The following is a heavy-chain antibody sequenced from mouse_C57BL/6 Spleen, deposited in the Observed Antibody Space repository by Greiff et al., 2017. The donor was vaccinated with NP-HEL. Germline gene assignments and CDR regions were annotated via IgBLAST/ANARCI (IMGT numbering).Heavy chain of an antibody. Sequence: DVMLVESGGGLVQSGRSLRLSCATSGFTFSDFYMEWVRQAPGKGLEWIAASRNKANDYTTEYSASVKGRFIVSRDTSQSILYLQMNALRAEDTAIYYCARGAQSYAMDYWGQGTSVTVSS. J-gene: IGHJ4*01. CDR2: SRNKANDYTT. D-gene: IGHD3-2*02. CDR1: GFTFSDFY. V-gene: IGHV7-1*01. CDR3: ARGAQSYAMDY.